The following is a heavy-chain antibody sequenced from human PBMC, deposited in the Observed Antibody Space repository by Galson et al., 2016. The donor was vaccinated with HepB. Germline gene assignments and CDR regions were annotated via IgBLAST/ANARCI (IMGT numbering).Heavy chain of an antibody. CDR2: FDPENGET. CDR1: GYTLTRLS. V-gene: IGHV1-24*01. CDR3: ATVDIVATSEFYFDN. J-gene: IGHJ4*02. Sequence: SVKVSCKVSGYTLTRLSLHWVRQAPGKGLEWMGGFDPENGETIYAQNLQGRVTMTEDTLTETAYMELSSLTSEDAAVYYCATVDIVATSEFYFDNWGQGTLVTVTS. D-gene: IGHD5-12*01.